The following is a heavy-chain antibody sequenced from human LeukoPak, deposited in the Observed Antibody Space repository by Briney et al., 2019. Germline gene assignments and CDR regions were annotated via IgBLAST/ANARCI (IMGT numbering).Heavy chain of an antibody. D-gene: IGHD3-22*01. V-gene: IGHV3-23*01. CDR2: ISTSGNT. Sequence: GVSLRLSCAASGFTFSSYAMNWVRQAPGKGLEWVSLISTSGNTHYADSVEGRFTISRDNSKNTLYLQMDSLRAEDTAVYHCAKDLDSTGYYSYNYWGRGTLVTVSS. CDR3: AKDLDSTGYYSYNY. CDR1: GFTFSSYA. J-gene: IGHJ4*02.